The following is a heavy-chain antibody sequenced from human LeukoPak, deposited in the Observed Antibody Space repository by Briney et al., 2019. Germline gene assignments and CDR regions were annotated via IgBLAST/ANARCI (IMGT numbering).Heavy chain of an antibody. CDR2: IYYSGST. V-gene: IGHV4-59*01. Sequence: SETLSLTCTVSGGSLSSYYCSWIRQPPGKGLEWIGHIYYSGSTNYNPSLKSRVTISVDTSKNQFSLKLSSVTAADTAVYYCARAGIVATSFFDYWGQGTLVTVSS. D-gene: IGHD5-12*01. J-gene: IGHJ4*02. CDR1: GGSLSSYY. CDR3: ARAGIVATSFFDY.